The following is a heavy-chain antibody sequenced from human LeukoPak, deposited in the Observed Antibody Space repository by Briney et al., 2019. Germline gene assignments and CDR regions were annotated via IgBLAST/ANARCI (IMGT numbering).Heavy chain of an antibody. D-gene: IGHD3-9*01. CDR2: ISSSSNII. J-gene: IGHJ4*02. CDR3: ARDDDILTGYSQLDY. CDR1: GFTFSSYA. V-gene: IGHV3-48*01. Sequence: PGRSLRLSCAASGFTFSSYAMHWVRQAPGKGLEWVSYISSSSNIISYADSVKGRFTISRDNAKNSLYLQMNSLRAEDTAVYYCARDDDILTGYSQLDYWGQGTLVTVSS.